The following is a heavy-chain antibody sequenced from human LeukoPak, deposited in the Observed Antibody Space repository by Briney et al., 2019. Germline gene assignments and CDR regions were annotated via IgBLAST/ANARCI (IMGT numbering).Heavy chain of an antibody. CDR3: ARECDYVWGSYRSYYFDY. Sequence: GGSLRLSCAASGFTFSSYSMNWVRQAPGKGLEWVSSISSSSSYIYYADSVKGRFTISRDNAKNSLYLQMNSLRAEDTAVYYCARECDYVWGSYRSYYFDYWGQGTLVTVSS. V-gene: IGHV3-21*01. J-gene: IGHJ4*02. CDR2: ISSSSSYI. CDR1: GFTFSSYS. D-gene: IGHD3-16*02.